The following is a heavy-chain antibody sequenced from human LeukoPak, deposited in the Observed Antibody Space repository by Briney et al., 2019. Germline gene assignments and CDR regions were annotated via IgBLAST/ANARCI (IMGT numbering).Heavy chain of an antibody. J-gene: IGHJ4*02. Sequence: SETLSLTYAVYGGSFSGYYWSWIRHPPGKGLEWIGEINHSGSTNYNPSLKSRVTISVDTSKNQFSLKLSSVTAADTAVYYCAREAARPGFPFAADYWGQGTLVTVSS. V-gene: IGHV4-34*01. CDR1: GGSFSGYY. CDR2: INHSGST. D-gene: IGHD6-6*01. CDR3: AREAARPGFPFAADY.